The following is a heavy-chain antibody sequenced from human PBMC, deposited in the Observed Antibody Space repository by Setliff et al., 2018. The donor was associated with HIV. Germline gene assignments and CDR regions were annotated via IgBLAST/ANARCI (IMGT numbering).Heavy chain of an antibody. CDR2: ISYDGKTT. V-gene: IGHV3-30*01. CDR1: GFTFSTFA. D-gene: IGHD6-13*01. CDR3: ARDHGSNWYSTGLSAESFQQ. J-gene: IGHJ1*01. Sequence: GGSLRLSCVASGFTFSTFAMYWVREAPAKGLEWVSAISYDGKTTHYADSVMGRFTVSRDNSKNTLYLQLNGLRPDDTGVYYCARDHGSNWYSTGLSAESFQQWGQGTLVTVSS.